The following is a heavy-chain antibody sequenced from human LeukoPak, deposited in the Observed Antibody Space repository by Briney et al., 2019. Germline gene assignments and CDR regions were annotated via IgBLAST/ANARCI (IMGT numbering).Heavy chain of an antibody. J-gene: IGHJ4*02. CDR1: GLTFRNYW. V-gene: IGHV3-7*01. CDR3: ATFSGAHHKTFVS. D-gene: IGHD1-14*01. CDR2: IKQDGSDK. Sequence: GWSLRLSCAASGLTFRNYWMSWVRQAPGKGLEWVANIKQDGSDKFYVDSVNGRFTISRDNAKNSLYLQMNTLRAEDTAIYYCATFSGAHHKTFVSWGQGTLVTVSS.